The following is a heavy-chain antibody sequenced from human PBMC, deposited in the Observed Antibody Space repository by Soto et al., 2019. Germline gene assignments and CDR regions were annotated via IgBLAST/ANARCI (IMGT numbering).Heavy chain of an antibody. CDR3: AREGTYYGSRQYGMDV. Sequence: GESLKISCAASGFTVSSNYMSWVRQAPGKGLEWVSVIYSGGSTYYADSVKGRFTISRDNSKNTLYLQMNSLRAEDTAVYYCAREGTYYGSRQYGMDVWGQGTTVTVSS. CDR2: IYSGGST. D-gene: IGHD3-10*01. V-gene: IGHV3-53*01. CDR1: GFTVSSNY. J-gene: IGHJ6*02.